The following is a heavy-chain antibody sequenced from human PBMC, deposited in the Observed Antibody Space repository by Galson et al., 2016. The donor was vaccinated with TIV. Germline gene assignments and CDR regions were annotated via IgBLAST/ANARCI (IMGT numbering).Heavy chain of an antibody. CDR2: ISGSGGVT. J-gene: IGHJ3*02. D-gene: IGHD4-23*01. CDR1: GFTFNNYA. CDR3: AKRINYGGDDFEN. V-gene: IGHV3-23*01. Sequence: SLRLSCAASGFTFNNYAMSWVRQAPGKGLEWVSGISGSGGVTYFADSVKGRFTISRDNSKNTLYLQLNSLRAEDTAVYHCAKRINYGGDDFENWGQGTMVTVSS.